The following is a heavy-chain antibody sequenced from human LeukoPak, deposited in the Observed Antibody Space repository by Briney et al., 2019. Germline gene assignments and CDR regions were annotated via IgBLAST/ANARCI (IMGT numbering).Heavy chain of an antibody. J-gene: IGHJ4*02. CDR3: AREDGEMGSD. V-gene: IGHV3-53*01. Sequence: AGGSLRLSCAASGFTISSNYMSWVRQAPGKGLEWVSVIYSDGSTYYADSVKGRFTSSRDNSKNTLYHQMNSLRAEDTAVYYCAREDGEMGSDWGQGTLVTVSS. CDR1: GFTISSNY. D-gene: IGHD3-10*01. CDR2: IYSDGST.